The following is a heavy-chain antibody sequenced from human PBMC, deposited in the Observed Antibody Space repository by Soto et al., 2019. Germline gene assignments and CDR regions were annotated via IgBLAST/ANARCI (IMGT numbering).Heavy chain of an antibody. CDR2: IIPIAAIA. CDR3: AKAHGSGSYFSNPYYYYYGMDV. CDR1: GGTFSRYT. J-gene: IGHJ6*02. V-gene: IGHV1-69*02. D-gene: IGHD3-10*01. Sequence: ASVKVSCKASGGTFSRYTINWVRQAPGQGLEWMGRIIPIAAIANYTQKFQGRVTITVDKSSTTAYMELSSLRSDDTAVYYCAKAHGSGSYFSNPYYYYYGMDVCGQVTTVTVSS.